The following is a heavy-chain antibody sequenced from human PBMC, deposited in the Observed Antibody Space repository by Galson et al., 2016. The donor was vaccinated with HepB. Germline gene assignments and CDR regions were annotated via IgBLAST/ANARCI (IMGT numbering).Heavy chain of an antibody. CDR2: IYYSGTT. J-gene: IGHJ4*02. D-gene: IGHD2-15*01. CDR1: GGSISRSSYY. V-gene: IGHV4-39*07. CDR3: ASEVVAPFDY. Sequence: ETLSLTCIVSGGSISRSSYYWGWIRQPPGKGLEWIGSIYYSGTTYHNPSLKGRVTISLDTSKNQFSLRLSSVTAADTAVYYCASEVVAPFDYWGQGTLVTVSP.